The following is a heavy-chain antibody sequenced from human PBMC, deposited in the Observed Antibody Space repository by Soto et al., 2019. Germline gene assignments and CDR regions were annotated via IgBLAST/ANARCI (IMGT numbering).Heavy chain of an antibody. D-gene: IGHD5-12*01. V-gene: IGHV3-43*01. CDR2: ISWDGSRT. J-gene: IGHJ4*02. CDR1: GFSFDDYM. CDR3: ARESRDGYNYFDY. Sequence: ESGGVVVQPGGSLRLSCAASGFSFDDYMMHWVRQGPGKGLEWVSLISWDGSRTYDADSVKGRFTISRDNGRNSLYLQMNNLKTEDTALYYCARESRDGYNYFDYWGQGTLVTVSS.